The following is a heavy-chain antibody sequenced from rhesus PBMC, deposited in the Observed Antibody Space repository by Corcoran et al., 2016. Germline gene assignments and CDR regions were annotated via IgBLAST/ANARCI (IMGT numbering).Heavy chain of an antibody. CDR3: ARRFGTSFDY. CDR2: IFGSTGSS. J-gene: IGHJ4*01. V-gene: IGHV4-93*01. Sequence: HVQLRESGPAVVKPSDTLSLTCAVSGDSISSPYWWRWVRRSPRTGLEWIGNIFGSTGSSEYSPSLESRVTISKDTSNNRFSLNLISVTAADNAIYYCARRFGTSFDYWGQGVLVTVSS. CDR1: GDSISSPYW. D-gene: IGHD4-29*01.